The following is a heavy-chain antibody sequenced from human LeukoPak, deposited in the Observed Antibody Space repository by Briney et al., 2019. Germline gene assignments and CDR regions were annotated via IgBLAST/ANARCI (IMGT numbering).Heavy chain of an antibody. CDR3: AKDPCSGGSCYYHNWFDP. J-gene: IGHJ5*02. Sequence: TGGSLRLSCAASGFTFSRYAMSWVRQAPGKGLEWVSAISGSGGSTYYADSVKGRFTISRNNSKNTLYLQMNSLRAEDTAVYYCAKDPCSGGSCYYHNWFDPWGQGTLVTVSS. V-gene: IGHV3-23*01. D-gene: IGHD2-15*01. CDR2: ISGSGGST. CDR1: GFTFSRYA.